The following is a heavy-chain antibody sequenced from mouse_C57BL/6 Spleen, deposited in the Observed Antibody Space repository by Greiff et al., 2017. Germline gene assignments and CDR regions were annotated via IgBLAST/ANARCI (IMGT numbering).Heavy chain of an antibody. CDR2: IDPSDSYT. D-gene: IGHD2-1*01. V-gene: IGHV1-59*01. CDR3: ARFHGNFDY. CDR1: GYTFTSYW. J-gene: IGHJ2*01. Sequence: VQLQQPGAELVRPGTSVKLSCKASGYTFTSYWMHWVKQRPGQGLEWIGVIDPSDSYTNYNPKFKGKATLTVDTSSSTAYMQLSILTSEDSAVYYYARFHGNFDYWGQGTTLTVSS.